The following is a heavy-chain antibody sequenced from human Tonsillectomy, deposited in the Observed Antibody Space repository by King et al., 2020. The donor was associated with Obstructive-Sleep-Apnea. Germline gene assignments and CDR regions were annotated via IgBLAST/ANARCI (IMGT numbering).Heavy chain of an antibody. CDR1: GDSISSYY. CDR3: ARNTEHYYYYGMDV. CDR2: IYYSGST. D-gene: IGHD1-26*01. J-gene: IGHJ6*02. Sequence: VQLQESGPGLVKPSETLSLTCTVSGDSISSYYWSWIRQPPGKGLEWIGYIYYSGSTKYNPSLKRRVTISVDTSKNQFSLELSSVTAADTAVYYCARNTEHYYYYGMDVWGQGTTVTVSS. V-gene: IGHV4-59*08.